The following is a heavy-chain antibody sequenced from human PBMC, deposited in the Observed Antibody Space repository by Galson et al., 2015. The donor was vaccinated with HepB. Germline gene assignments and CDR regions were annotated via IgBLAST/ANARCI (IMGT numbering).Heavy chain of an antibody. D-gene: IGHD4-23*01. CDR3: ARGRLGHVGGFDY. CDR1: GFTFSSYA. CDR2: ISYDGSNK. Sequence: SLRLSCAASGFTFSSYAMHWVRQAPGKGLEWVAVISYDGSNKYYADSVKGRFTISRDNSKNTLYLQMNSLRAEDTAVYYCARGRLGHVGGFDYWGQGTLVTVSS. V-gene: IGHV3-30-3*01. J-gene: IGHJ4*02.